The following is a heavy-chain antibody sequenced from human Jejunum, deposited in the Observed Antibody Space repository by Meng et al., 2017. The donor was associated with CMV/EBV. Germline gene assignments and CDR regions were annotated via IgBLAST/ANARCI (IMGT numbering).Heavy chain of an antibody. J-gene: IGHJ5*02. Sequence: YFMHGVRQAPGQGIEWMGIINPSSGSTTYARKLQGRVTMTRDPSTSTFYMELSSLTSEDTAVYFCSRGPYYYESSGYYGGQSNWFDPWGQGTLVTVSS. CDR2: INPSSGST. CDR1: YF. CDR3: SRGPYYYESSGYYGGQSNWFDP. V-gene: IGHV1-46*04. D-gene: IGHD3-22*01.